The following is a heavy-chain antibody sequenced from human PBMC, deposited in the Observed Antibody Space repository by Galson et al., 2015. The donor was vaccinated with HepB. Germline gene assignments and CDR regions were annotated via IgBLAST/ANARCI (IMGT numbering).Heavy chain of an antibody. CDR3: AKDGDPAGGEMATIGDAFDI. V-gene: IGHV3-23*01. Sequence: SLRLSCAASGFTFSSYAMHWVRQAPGKGLEWVSAISGSGGSTYYADSVKGRFTISRDNSKNTLYLQMNSLRAEDTAVYYCAKDGDPAGGEMATIGDAFDIWGQGTMVTVSS. J-gene: IGHJ3*02. CDR1: GFTFSSYA. D-gene: IGHD5-24*01. CDR2: ISGSGGST.